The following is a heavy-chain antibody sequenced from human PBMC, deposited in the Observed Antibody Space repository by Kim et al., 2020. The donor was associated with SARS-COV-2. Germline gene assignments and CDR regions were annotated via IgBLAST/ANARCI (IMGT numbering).Heavy chain of an antibody. Sequence: GGSLRLSCAASGFTFSRYWVNWVRQAPGKGLEWVASIKQDGSEKYYVDSVKGRFTISRDNAKNSLYLQMNSLRAEDTAVYYCAREVLIAAAGFDYWGQGTLVTVSS. CDR1: GFTFSRYW. CDR2: IKQDGSEK. J-gene: IGHJ4*02. V-gene: IGHV3-7*01. D-gene: IGHD6-13*01. CDR3: AREVLIAAAGFDY.